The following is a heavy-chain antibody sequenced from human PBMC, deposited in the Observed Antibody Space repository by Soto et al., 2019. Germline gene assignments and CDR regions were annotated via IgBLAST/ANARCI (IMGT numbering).Heavy chain of an antibody. Sequence: GGSLRLSCAASGFTVSSNYMSWVRQAPGKGLEWVSVIYSGGSTYYADSVKGRFTISRDNSKNTLYLQMNSLRAEDTAVYYCATVDTAQRVYYYYGMDVWGQGTTVTVS. CDR2: IYSGGST. CDR3: ATVDTAQRVYYYYGMDV. D-gene: IGHD5-18*01. J-gene: IGHJ6*02. CDR1: GFTVSSNY. V-gene: IGHV3-53*01.